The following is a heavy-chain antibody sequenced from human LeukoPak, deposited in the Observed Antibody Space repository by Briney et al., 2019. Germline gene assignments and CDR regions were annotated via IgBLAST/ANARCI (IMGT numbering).Heavy chain of an antibody. CDR2: VSSSGSGV. CDR3: ARVGNYHGMDV. V-gene: IGHV3-48*04. J-gene: IGHJ6*02. D-gene: IGHD1-26*01. Sequence: GGSLRLSCAASGFTFSAYSMNWVRQAPGKGLEWVSYVSSSGSGVYYADSVKGRFTVSRDNAKNSLYLQMNSLRAEDTAVYYCARVGNYHGMDVWGQGTTVTVAS. CDR1: GFTFSAYS.